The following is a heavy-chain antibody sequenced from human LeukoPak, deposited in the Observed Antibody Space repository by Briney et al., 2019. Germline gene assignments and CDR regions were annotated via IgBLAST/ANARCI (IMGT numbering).Heavy chain of an antibody. CDR3: ARDWGVCGSDCYSGWFDP. CDR1: GYSISSGYY. Sequence: PSETLSLTCTVSGYSISSGYYWGWIRQPPGKGLEWIGSIYHSGSTYYNPSLKSRVTISVDTSKNQFSLKLSSVTAADTAVYYCARDWGVCGSDCYSGWFDPWGQGTLVTVSS. J-gene: IGHJ5*02. D-gene: IGHD2-21*02. CDR2: IYHSGST. V-gene: IGHV4-38-2*02.